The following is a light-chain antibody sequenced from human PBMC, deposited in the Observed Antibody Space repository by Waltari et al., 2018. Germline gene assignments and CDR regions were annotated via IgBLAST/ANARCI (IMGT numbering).Light chain of an antibody. V-gene: IGKV3-15*01. Sequence: EIVMTQSPANLSVSPGERATLSCRASQSVRNNLVWYQQKPGQAPRLLIYGASTRVTGIPARFSGSGSGTDFTLTISSLQPEDFATYYCQQSYSTPTFGQGTKVEIK. CDR1: QSVRNN. J-gene: IGKJ1*01. CDR3: QQSYSTPT. CDR2: GAS.